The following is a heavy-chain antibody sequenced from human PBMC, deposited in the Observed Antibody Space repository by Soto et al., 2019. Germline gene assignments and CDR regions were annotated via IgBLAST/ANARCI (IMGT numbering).Heavy chain of an antibody. D-gene: IGHD6-13*01. CDR1: GGSMRNYF. J-gene: IGHJ4*02. V-gene: IGHV4-59*01. Sequence: SETLSLTCTVSGGSMRNYFWTWIRQPPGKGLEWIGYIHYSGTTSFFPSYNPSLRSRVTISEDTSKNQFSLTLLSVTTADTAVYFCAAGEASSRNLAPYYLDFWGQGILVTVSS. CDR3: AAGEASSRNLAPYYLDF. CDR2: IHYSGTT.